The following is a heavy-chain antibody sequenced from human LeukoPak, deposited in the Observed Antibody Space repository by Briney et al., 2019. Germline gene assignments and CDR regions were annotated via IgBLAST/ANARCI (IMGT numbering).Heavy chain of an antibody. CDR3: ARDWALRDPLFYWFDP. D-gene: IGHD3-10*01. CDR1: GFTFSSYA. J-gene: IGHJ5*02. CDR2: ISYDGSNK. Sequence: GGSLRLSCAASGFTFSSYAMHWVRQAPGKGLEWVAVISYDGSNKYYADSVKGRFTISRDNSKNTLYLQMNSLRAEDTAVYYCARDWALRDPLFYWFDPWGQGTLVTVSS. V-gene: IGHV3-30-3*01.